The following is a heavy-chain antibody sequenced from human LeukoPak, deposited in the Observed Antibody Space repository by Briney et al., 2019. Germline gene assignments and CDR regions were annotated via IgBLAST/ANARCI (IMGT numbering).Heavy chain of an antibody. Sequence: SETLSLTCTVSGGSISSYYWTWIRQPAGKGLEWIGRISTSGNTNYTPSLKSRVTTSVDTSRNQFSLKLTSVTAADAAVYYCARREGNYFDYWGQGALVTVSS. J-gene: IGHJ4*02. CDR2: ISTSGNT. CDR3: ARREGNYFDY. CDR1: GGSISSYY. V-gene: IGHV4-4*07.